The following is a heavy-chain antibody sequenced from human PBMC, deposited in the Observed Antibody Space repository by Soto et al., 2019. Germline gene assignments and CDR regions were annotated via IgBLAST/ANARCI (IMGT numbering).Heavy chain of an antibody. CDR3: AGRGSKMVFHX. CDR1: GGTFSSYA. CDR2: IIPIFGTA. Sequence: ASVKVSCKASGGTFSSYAISWVRQAPGQGLEWMGVIIPIFGTANYAQKFQGRVTITADESTSTAYMELSSLRSEDTAVYYCAGRGSKMVFHXWGQGTLVTVSX. D-gene: IGHD2-8*01. J-gene: IGHJ4*02. V-gene: IGHV1-69*13.